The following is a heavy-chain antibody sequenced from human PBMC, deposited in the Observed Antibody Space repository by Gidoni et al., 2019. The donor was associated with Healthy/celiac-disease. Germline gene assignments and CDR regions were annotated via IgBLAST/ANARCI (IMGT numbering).Heavy chain of an antibody. D-gene: IGHD5-18*01. J-gene: IGHJ4*02. CDR1: GYTFTSYG. Sequence: QVQLVQSGDEEKKTAAAVKVSCQATGYTFTSYGISWVRQAPGQGLGWMGWISAYNGNTTYAQKLQGRVTMTTDTSTSTDYRELRSLRSDDTAGYYCARESGSARVYFDYWGQGTLVTVSS. V-gene: IGHV1-18*01. CDR2: ISAYNGNT. CDR3: ARESGSARVYFDY.